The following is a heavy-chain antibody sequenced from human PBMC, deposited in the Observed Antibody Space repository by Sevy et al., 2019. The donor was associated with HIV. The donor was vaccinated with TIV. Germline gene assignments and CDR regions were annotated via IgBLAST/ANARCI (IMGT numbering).Heavy chain of an antibody. CDR3: ARGRGYAYGESRPPGAGTRSLAFDI. Sequence: GGSLRLSCAASGFTFSSYSMNWVRQAPGKGLEWVSSISSSSSYIYYADSVKGRFTISRDNAKNSMYLQMNSLRAEDTAVYYWARGRGYAYGESRPPGAGTRSLAFDIWGQGTMVTVSS. V-gene: IGHV3-21*01. D-gene: IGHD4-17*01. J-gene: IGHJ3*02. CDR1: GFTFSSYS. CDR2: ISSSSSYI.